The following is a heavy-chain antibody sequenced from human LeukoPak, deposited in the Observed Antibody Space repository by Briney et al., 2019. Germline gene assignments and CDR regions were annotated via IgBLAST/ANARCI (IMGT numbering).Heavy chain of an antibody. V-gene: IGHV3-23*01. CDR1: GFTFSSYA. CDR3: ASSFCGGDCKIADY. CDR2: ISGSGGST. D-gene: IGHD2-21*01. J-gene: IGHJ4*02. Sequence: GGSLRLSCAASGFTFSSYAMSWVRQAPGKGLEWVSAISGSGGSTYYADSVKGRFTISRDNSKNTLYLQMNSLRAEDTAVYYCASSFCGGDCKIADYWGQGTLVTVSS.